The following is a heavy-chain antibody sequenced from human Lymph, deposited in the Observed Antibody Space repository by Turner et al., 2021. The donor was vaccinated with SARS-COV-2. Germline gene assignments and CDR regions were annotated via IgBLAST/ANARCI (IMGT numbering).Heavy chain of an antibody. V-gene: IGHV3-9*01. CDR3: AKGRRFGMDV. J-gene: IGHJ6*02. CDR1: GFTFDEYV. Sequence: EVQLVESGGGLVQPGRSLRLSCAASGFTFDEYVMHWVRQAPGKGLEWVSGISWNSGSIGYAESVKGRFTISRDNAKNSLYLQMNSLRAEDTALYYCAKGRRFGMDVWGQGTTVTVSS. CDR2: ISWNSGSI.